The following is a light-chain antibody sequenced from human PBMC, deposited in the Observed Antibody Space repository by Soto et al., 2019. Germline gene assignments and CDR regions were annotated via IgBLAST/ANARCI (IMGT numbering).Light chain of an antibody. V-gene: IGLV2-14*03. Sequence: QSVLTQPASGSGSPGQSITISCTGTSSDVGAYNFVSWYQQHPGKAPKLIIYDVSNRPSGVSNRFSGSKSGNTASLTISGLQAEDEAEYCCSSFTSSSTRVFGTVTNVTVL. J-gene: IGLJ1*01. CDR3: SSFTSSSTRV. CDR1: SSDVGAYNF. CDR2: DVS.